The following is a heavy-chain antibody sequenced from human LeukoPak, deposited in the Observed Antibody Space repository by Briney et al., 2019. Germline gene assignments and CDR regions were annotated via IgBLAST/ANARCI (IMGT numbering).Heavy chain of an antibody. CDR1: GFTFSSYW. CDR2: ISGSGGST. D-gene: IGHD3-3*01. Sequence: PGGSLRLSCAASGFTFSSYWMHWVRQAPGKGLEWVSAISGSGGSTYYADSVKGRFTISRDNSKNTLYLQMNSLRAEDTAVYYCAKDLLRAYDFWSGYSSWGQGTLVTVSS. CDR3: AKDLLRAYDFWSGYSS. J-gene: IGHJ5*02. V-gene: IGHV3-23*01.